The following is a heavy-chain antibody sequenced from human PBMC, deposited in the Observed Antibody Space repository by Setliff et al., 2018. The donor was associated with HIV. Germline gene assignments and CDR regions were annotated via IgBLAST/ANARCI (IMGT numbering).Heavy chain of an antibody. Sequence: GGSLRLSCAASGFTFSSYAMSWVRQAPGKGLEWVSSISGSGGSTYDADSVKGRFTISRDNSKNTLYMQMNSLRAEDTAVYYWAKEGNSLFFDYWGQGTLVTVSS. CDR1: GFTFSSYA. D-gene: IGHD5-18*01. CDR3: AKEGNSLFFDY. V-gene: IGHV3-23*01. CDR2: ISGSGGST. J-gene: IGHJ4*02.